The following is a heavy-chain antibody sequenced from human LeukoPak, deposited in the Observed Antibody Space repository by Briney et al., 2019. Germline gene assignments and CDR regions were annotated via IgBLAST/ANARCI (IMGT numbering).Heavy chain of an antibody. V-gene: IGHV3-11*01. CDR3: ARGSRPPIAVAGTGWFDP. Sequence: PGGSLRLSCAASGFTFSDYYMSWIRQAPGKGLEWVSCISSSGSTIYYADSVKGRFTISRDNAKNSLYLQMNSLRAEDTAVYYCARGSRPPIAVAGTGWFDPWGQGTLVTVSS. J-gene: IGHJ5*02. CDR1: GFTFSDYY. D-gene: IGHD6-19*01. CDR2: ISSSGSTI.